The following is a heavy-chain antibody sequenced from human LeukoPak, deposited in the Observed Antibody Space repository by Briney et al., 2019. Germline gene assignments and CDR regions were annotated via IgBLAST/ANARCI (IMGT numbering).Heavy chain of an antibody. D-gene: IGHD3-3*01. CDR1: GYSISSGYY. J-gene: IGHJ5*02. CDR2: FYHSGTT. CDR3: ARDHLANLASRLFDP. V-gene: IGHV4-38-2*02. Sequence: SETLSLTCTVSGYSISSGYYWGWIRPPPGKGLEWIGSFYHSGTTYYNPSLKSRVTISVDTSKNQFSLKLSSVTAADTAVYYCARDHLANLASRLFDPWGQGTLVTVSS.